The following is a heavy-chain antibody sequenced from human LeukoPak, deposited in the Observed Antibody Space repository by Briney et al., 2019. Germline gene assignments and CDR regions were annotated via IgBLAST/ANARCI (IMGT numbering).Heavy chain of an antibody. J-gene: IGHJ1*01. CDR2: ITNSGATV. V-gene: IGHV3-48*03. Sequence: PGGSLRDSCAASGLSVSASEMKWVRQPPGKGLEWVSHITNSGATVYYTDSVKGRFTISRDKAKNSLYLQMHSLRVEDTAVYDSTGAIVGGIQDWGKGTLVSVSS. CDR3: TGAIVGGIQD. CDR1: GLSVSASE. D-gene: IGHD3-16*02.